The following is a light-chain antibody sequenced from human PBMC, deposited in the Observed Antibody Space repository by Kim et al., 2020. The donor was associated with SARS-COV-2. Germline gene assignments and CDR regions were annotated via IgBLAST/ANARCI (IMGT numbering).Light chain of an antibody. CDR2: GAS. V-gene: IGKV3-20*01. CDR3: QKYGISSQYT. J-gene: IGKJ2*01. CDR1: QSVTSNY. Sequence: EIVLTQSPGTLSLSPGERATLSCRASQSVTSNYLAWYQQNPGQAPRLLIYGASSRATGIPDRFSCSGSGTDFTLTISRLEPEDFVVYYCQKYGISSQYTFGQGTKLEI.